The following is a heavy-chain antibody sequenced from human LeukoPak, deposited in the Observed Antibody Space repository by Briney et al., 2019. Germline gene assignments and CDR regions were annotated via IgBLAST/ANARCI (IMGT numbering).Heavy chain of an antibody. CDR2: ISRSGSTT. CDR1: RFTFSDYY. J-gene: IGHJ6*02. D-gene: IGHD1-26*01. CDR3: AGEWELRGGYYYGLDV. Sequence: GGSLRLSCAASRFTFSDYYMTWIRQAPGKGLEWVSYISRSGSTTYYADSVKGRFTISRDNAKNSLYLQMNNLRAEDTAVYYCAGEWELRGGYYYGLDVWAQGTTVTVSS. V-gene: IGHV3-11*01.